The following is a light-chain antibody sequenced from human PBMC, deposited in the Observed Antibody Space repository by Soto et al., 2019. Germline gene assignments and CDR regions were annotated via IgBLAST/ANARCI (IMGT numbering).Light chain of an antibody. CDR1: QSLTSN. CDR3: QQYNSWPLT. J-gene: IGKJ4*01. Sequence: EIVLTQSPGTLSLSPGERATLSCRASQSLTSNYFAWYQQKPGRALRLVIYDIFTRATGVPTRISGSGSGTEFTLTISSLQSEDFAVYYCQQYNSWPLTFGGGTKVDIK. V-gene: IGKV3D-15*01. CDR2: DIF.